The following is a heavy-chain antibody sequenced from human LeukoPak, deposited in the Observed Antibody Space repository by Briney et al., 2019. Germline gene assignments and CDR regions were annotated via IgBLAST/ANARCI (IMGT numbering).Heavy chain of an antibody. Sequence: GGSLRLSCAASGFTFSSYGMHWVRQAPGKGLEWVAVIWYDGSNKYYADSVKGRFTISRDNSKNTLYLQMSSLRAEDTAVYYCAREVWFGESPLGMDVWGQGTTVTVSS. CDR3: AREVWFGESPLGMDV. CDR1: GFTFSSYG. V-gene: IGHV3-33*01. CDR2: IWYDGSNK. D-gene: IGHD3-10*01. J-gene: IGHJ6*02.